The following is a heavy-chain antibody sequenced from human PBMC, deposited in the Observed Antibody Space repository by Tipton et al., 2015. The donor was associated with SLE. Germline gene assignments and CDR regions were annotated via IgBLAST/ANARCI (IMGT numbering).Heavy chain of an antibody. CDR1: GGSISSHY. CDR2: VYYSGST. V-gene: IGHV4-59*11. Sequence: TLSLTCTVSGGSISSHYWSWIRQPPGKGLEWIGYVYYSGSTNYNPSLKSRVTISVDTSKNQFSLKLSSVTAADTAVYYCARGAYFDLWGRGTLVTVSS. J-gene: IGHJ2*01. CDR3: ARGAYFDL.